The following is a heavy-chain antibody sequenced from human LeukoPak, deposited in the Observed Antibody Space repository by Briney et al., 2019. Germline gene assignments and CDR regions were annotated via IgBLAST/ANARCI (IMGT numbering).Heavy chain of an antibody. Sequence: ASVKVSCKASGYTFTGYYMHWVRQAPGQGLEWMGRINPNSGGTNYAQKFQGRVTMTRDTSISTAYMELSRLRSDDTAVYYCARVRCSGGSCYSGLNWFDPWGQGTLDTVSS. D-gene: IGHD2-15*01. J-gene: IGHJ5*02. CDR2: INPNSGGT. V-gene: IGHV1-2*06. CDR1: GYTFTGYY. CDR3: ARVRCSGGSCYSGLNWFDP.